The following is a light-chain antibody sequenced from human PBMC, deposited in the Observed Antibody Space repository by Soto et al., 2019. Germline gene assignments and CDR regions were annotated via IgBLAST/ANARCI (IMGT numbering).Light chain of an antibody. V-gene: IGLV2-23*03. CDR2: EGS. CDR1: SSDVGSYNL. CDR3: CSYAGSSTFNWV. J-gene: IGLJ3*02. Sequence: QSVLTQAASVSGSPGQSITISCTGTSSDVGSYNLVSWYQQHPGKAPKLMIYEGSKRPSGVSNRFSGSKSGNTASLTISGLQAEDEADYYCCSYAGSSTFNWVFGGGTKLTVL.